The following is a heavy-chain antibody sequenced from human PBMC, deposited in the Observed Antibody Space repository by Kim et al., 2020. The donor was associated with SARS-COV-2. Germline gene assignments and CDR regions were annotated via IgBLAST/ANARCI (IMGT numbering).Heavy chain of an antibody. V-gene: IGHV1-46*01. CDR1: GYTFTSYY. CDR3: ARDMAPHYYGSGSPGRDY. J-gene: IGHJ4*02. Sequence: ASVKVSCKASGYTFTSYYMHWVRQAPGQGLEWMGIINPSGGSTSYAQKFQGRVTMTRDTSTSTVYMELSSLRSEDTAVYYCARDMAPHYYGSGSPGRDYWGQGTLVTVSS. CDR2: INPSGGST. D-gene: IGHD3-10*01.